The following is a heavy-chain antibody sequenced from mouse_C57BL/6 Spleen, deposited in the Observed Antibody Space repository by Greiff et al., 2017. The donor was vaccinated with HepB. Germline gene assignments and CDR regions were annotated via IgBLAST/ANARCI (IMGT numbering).Heavy chain of an antibody. V-gene: IGHV1-42*01. CDR2: INPSTGGT. J-gene: IGHJ4*01. D-gene: IGHD2-4*01. Sequence: EVQLQQSGPELVKPGASVKISCKASGYSFTGYYMNWVKQSPEKSLEWIGEINPSTGGTTYNQKFKAKATLTVDKSSSTAYMQLKSLTSEDSAVYYCARRGIYYDYDGDYYAMDYWGQGTSVTVSS. CDR1: GYSFTGYY. CDR3: ARRGIYYDYDGDYYAMDY.